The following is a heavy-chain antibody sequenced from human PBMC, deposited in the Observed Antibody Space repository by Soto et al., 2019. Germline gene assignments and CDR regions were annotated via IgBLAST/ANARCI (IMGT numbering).Heavy chain of an antibody. V-gene: IGHV4-39*01. CDR3: ARHPSTRCSSISCYGQTHRTWWFDP. CDR1: GGSISSSSYY. CDR2: IYYSGST. Sequence: SETLSLTCTVSGGSISSSSYYWGWIRQPPGKGLEWIGSIYYSGSTYYNPSLKSRVTISVDTSKNQFSLKLSSVTAADTAVYYCARHPSTRCSSISCYGQTHRTWWFDPWGQGTLLTVSS. J-gene: IGHJ5*02. D-gene: IGHD2-2*01.